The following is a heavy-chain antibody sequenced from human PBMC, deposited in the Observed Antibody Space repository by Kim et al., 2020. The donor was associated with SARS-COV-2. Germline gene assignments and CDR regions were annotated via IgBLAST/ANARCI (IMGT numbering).Heavy chain of an antibody. CDR1: GGSFSGYY. V-gene: IGHV4-34*01. CDR2: INHSGST. Sequence: SETLSLTCAVYGGSFSGYYWSWIRQPPGKGLEWIGEINHSGSTNYNPSLKSRVTISVDTSKNQFSLKLSSVTAADTAVYYCARIRLAVAGTGRPGDLDYWGQGALVTVSS. J-gene: IGHJ4*02. D-gene: IGHD6-19*01. CDR3: ARIRLAVAGTGRPGDLDY.